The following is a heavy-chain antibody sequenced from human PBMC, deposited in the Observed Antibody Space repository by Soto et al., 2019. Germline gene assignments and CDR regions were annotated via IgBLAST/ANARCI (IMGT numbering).Heavy chain of an antibody. Sequence: HVQLVQSGAEVKKPGASARVSGKASGYTFTNYYIDRVRQAPGHELVCMGIINPNGGSTTYVQKFQGRGTMTTDTSTSTVYMELSILRSEDTAVYYCARAAWTTVTTRLNAVVDVWGQGTMVTVSS. J-gene: IGHJ3*01. CDR3: ARAAWTTVTTRLNAVVDV. D-gene: IGHD4-4*01. V-gene: IGHV1-46*03. CDR1: GYTFTNYY. CDR2: INPNGGST.